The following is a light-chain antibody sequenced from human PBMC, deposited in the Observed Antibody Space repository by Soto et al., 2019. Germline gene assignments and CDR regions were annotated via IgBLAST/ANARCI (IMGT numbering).Light chain of an antibody. J-gene: IGKJ4*01. V-gene: IGKV3-15*01. Sequence: EVVLTQSPATLSVSPGAGATLSCRASQSVGSNLAWYQQKPGQTPRVLIYGACTRAIGIPARFSCSGFGTEFTLTISSLQSEDFVVYYCQEYSNWPLLSFGGGTKVDIK. CDR3: QEYSNWPLLS. CDR1: QSVGSN. CDR2: GAC.